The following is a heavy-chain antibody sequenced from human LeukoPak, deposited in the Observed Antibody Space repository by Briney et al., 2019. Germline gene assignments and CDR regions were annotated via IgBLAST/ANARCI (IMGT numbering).Heavy chain of an antibody. CDR3: AKGNTITPDY. Sequence: GGSLRLSCAASGFTFSNYPMNWVRQAPGKGLEWVSAITSESSRTYNADSVKGRFTISRDISKNTLYLQMNSLRADDTAIYYCAKGNTITPDYWGQGTLVTVSS. D-gene: IGHD1-14*01. CDR2: ITSESSRT. CDR1: GFTFSNYP. V-gene: IGHV3-23*01. J-gene: IGHJ4*02.